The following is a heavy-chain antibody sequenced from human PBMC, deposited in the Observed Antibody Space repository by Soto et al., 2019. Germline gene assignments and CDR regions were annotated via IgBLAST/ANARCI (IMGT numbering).Heavy chain of an antibody. Sequence: SSETLSLTCTVSGGSISSGGYYWSWVRQHPGKGLEWIGYIYYSGSTYCNPSLKSRVTISVDTSKNQFSLKLSSVTAADTAVYYCARGYYDHVWGSYFGYGRYFDLWGRGTLVTVSS. V-gene: IGHV4-31*03. CDR2: IYYSGST. J-gene: IGHJ2*01. CDR1: GGSISSGGYY. CDR3: ARGYYDHVWGSYFGYGRYFDL. D-gene: IGHD3-16*01.